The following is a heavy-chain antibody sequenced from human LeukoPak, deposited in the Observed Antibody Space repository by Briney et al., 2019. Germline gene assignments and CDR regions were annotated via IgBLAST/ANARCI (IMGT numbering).Heavy chain of an antibody. V-gene: IGHV3-23*01. CDR3: LVDNQRELPASLIFDY. J-gene: IGHJ4*02. CDR2: ISGGGGST. Sequence: PGGSLRLSCAASGFTFSSYAMSWVRQAPGKGLEWVSAISGGGGSTYYADSVKGRFTISRDNSKNTLYLQMNSLRAEDTAVYYCLVDNQRELPASLIFDYWGQGALVTVSS. D-gene: IGHD1-26*01. CDR1: GFTFSSYA.